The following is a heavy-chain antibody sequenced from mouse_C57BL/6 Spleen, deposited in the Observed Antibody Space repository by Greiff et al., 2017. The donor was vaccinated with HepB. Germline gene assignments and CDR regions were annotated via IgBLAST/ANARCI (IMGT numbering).Heavy chain of an antibody. J-gene: IGHJ4*01. CDR3: AREGLWLRRAYYAMDY. Sequence: VQLQQSGPELVKPGASVKMSCKASGYTFTDYNMHWVKQSHGKSLEWIGYINPNNGGTSYNQKFKGKATLTVNKSSSTAYMELRSLTSEDSAVYYCAREGLWLRRAYYAMDYWGQGTSVTVSS. D-gene: IGHD2-2*01. CDR2: INPNNGGT. V-gene: IGHV1-22*01. CDR1: GYTFTDYN.